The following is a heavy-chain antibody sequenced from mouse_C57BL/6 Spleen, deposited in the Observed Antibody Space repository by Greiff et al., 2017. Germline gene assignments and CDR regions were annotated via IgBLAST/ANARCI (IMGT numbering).Heavy chain of an antibody. V-gene: IGHV5-4*01. Sequence: EVKLVESGGGLVKPGGSLKLSCAASGFTFSSYAMSWVRQTPEKRLEWVATISDGGSYTYYPDNVKGRFTISRDNAKNNLYLQMSHLKSEDTAMYYCARDSSGYNAYWGQGTLVTVSA. D-gene: IGHD3-2*02. J-gene: IGHJ3*01. CDR2: ISDGGSYT. CDR1: GFTFSSYA. CDR3: ARDSSGYNAY.